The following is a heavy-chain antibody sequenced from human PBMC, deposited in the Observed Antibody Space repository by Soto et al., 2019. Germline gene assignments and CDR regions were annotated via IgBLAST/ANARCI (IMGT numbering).Heavy chain of an antibody. Sequence: GGSLRLSCAASGFTFSSYAMSWVRQAPGKGLEWVSAISGSGGSTYYADSVKGRFTISRDNSKNTLYLQMNSLRAEDTAVYYCARIPYDSSGYSPADYWGQGTLVTVSS. D-gene: IGHD3-22*01. V-gene: IGHV3-23*01. CDR1: GFTFSSYA. J-gene: IGHJ4*02. CDR2: ISGSGGST. CDR3: ARIPYDSSGYSPADY.